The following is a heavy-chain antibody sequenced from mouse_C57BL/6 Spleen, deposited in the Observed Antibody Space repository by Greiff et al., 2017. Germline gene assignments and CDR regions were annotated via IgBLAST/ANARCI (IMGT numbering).Heavy chain of an antibody. D-gene: IGHD1-1*02. Sequence: QVQLQQPGAELMKPGASVKLSCKATGYTFTGYWIEWVKQRPGHGLEWIGEILPGSGSTNYNEKFKGKATFTADTSSNTAYMQLSSLTTEDSAVYYGAGDAYYGGFNWEGDYWGQGTTLTVSA. V-gene: IGHV1-9*01. J-gene: IGHJ2*01. CDR2: ILPGSGST. CDR3: AGDAYYGGFNWEGDY. CDR1: GYTFTGYW.